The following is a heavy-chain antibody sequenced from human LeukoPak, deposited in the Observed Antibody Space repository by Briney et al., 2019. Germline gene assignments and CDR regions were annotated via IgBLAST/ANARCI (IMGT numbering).Heavy chain of an antibody. CDR3: AREGATTGYYYYGMDV. Sequence: PGGSLRLSCAASGFTFSSYGMHWVRQAPGKGLEWVAVIWYDGSNKYYADSVKGRFTISRDNSKNTLYLQMNSLRAEDTAVYYCAREGATTGYYYYGMDVRGQGTTVTVSS. CDR2: IWYDGSNK. D-gene: IGHD1-26*01. J-gene: IGHJ6*02. V-gene: IGHV3-33*01. CDR1: GFTFSSYG.